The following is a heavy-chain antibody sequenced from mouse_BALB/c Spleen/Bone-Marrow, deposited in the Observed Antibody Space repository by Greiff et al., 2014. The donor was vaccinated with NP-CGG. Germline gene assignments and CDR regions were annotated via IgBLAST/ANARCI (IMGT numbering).Heavy chain of an antibody. J-gene: IGHJ4*01. Sequence: EVNVEESGGALVQPGGSRKLSCAASGFTFSDSGMPWVRQAPGKGPEWVAFISNLAYSSYYTDTLTGRFTISRENAKNTLYLEMSSLRSEDTAMYYCAKETNRRAMDYWGQGTSVTVSS. CDR3: AKETNRRAMDY. D-gene: IGHD1-3*01. CDR2: ISNLAYSS. V-gene: IGHV5-15*02. CDR1: GFTFSDSG.